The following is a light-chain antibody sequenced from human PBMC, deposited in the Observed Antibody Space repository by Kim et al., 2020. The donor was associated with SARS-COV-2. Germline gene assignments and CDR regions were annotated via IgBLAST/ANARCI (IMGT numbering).Light chain of an antibody. CDR3: QAWDSSIVV. V-gene: IGLV3-1*01. Sequence: SYELTQPPSVSVSPGQTASIPCSGDKLGDKYACWYQQKPGQSPVLVIYQDSKRPSGIPERFSGSNSGNTATLTISGTQAMDEADYYCQAWDSSIVVFGGGTQLTVL. J-gene: IGLJ2*01. CDR1: KLGDKY. CDR2: QDS.